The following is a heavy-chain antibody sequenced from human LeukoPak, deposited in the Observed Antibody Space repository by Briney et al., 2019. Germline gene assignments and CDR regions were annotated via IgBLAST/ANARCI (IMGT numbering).Heavy chain of an antibody. CDR3: ARGDYGGGFDY. D-gene: IGHD4-23*01. Sequence: ASVKVSCKAPGYTFTSYGITWVRQAPGQGLEWMGWISGYNRDTKYAQKVQGRVTVTTDTSTSTAYMELRSLSLDDTAVYYCARGDYGGGFDYWGQGTLVTVSS. CDR2: ISGYNRDT. V-gene: IGHV1-18*01. CDR1: GYTFTSYG. J-gene: IGHJ4*02.